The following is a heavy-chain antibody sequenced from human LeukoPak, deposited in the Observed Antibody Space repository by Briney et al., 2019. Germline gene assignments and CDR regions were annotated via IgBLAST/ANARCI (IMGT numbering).Heavy chain of an antibody. CDR1: KFTFSDFH. CDR2: ISSSGSTI. J-gene: IGHJ3*02. CDR3: ARDTQSYAFDI. V-gene: IGHV3-11*01. D-gene: IGHD3-10*01. Sequence: GGSLRLSCAASKFTFSDFHMSWIRQAPGKGLEWVSYISSSGSTIYNADSVKGRFTISRDNAKNSLYLQMNSLRAEDTAVYYCARDTQSYAFDIWGQGTMVTVSS.